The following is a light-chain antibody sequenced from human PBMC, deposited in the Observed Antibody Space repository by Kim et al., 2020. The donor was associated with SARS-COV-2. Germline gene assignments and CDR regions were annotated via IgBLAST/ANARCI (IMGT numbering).Light chain of an antibody. V-gene: IGLV1-40*01. CDR3: QSYDITLSGTV. J-gene: IGLJ3*02. CDR1: GCNMAADYH. CDR2: GHS. Sequence: RVTHSCTRSGCNMAADYHVHWYQQLPGTSPNLLIYGHSNRPPGVPDRFSVSTSGTSASLAITGLQADDEADYYCQSYDITLSGTVFGGGTQLTVL.